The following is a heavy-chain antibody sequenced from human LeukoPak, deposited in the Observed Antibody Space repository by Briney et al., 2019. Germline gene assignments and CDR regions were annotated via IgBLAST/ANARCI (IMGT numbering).Heavy chain of an antibody. J-gene: IGHJ4*02. V-gene: IGHV3-30*18. CDR3: AKDLHSSGWYYFDY. D-gene: IGHD6-19*01. CDR1: GFTFSSYG. Sequence: GGSLRLSCAASGFTFSSYGMHWDRQAPGKGLEWVAVISSDGSNEYYADSVKGRFTISRDSPKNTLYLQMNSLRAEDTAVYYCAKDLHSSGWYYFDYWGQGTLVTASS. CDR2: ISSDGSNE.